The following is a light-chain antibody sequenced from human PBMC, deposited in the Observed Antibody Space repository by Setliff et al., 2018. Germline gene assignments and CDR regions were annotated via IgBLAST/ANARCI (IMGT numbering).Light chain of an antibody. Sequence: QSALAQPPSASGSPGQSVTISCTGTSSDVGGYNYVSWYQQHPGKAPKLMIYDVSKRPSGVSNRFSGSKSGNTASLTISGLQAEDEADYYCSSYTSSSTEVFGTGTKGTVL. V-gene: IGLV2-14*01. CDR3: SSYTSSSTEV. CDR2: DVS. CDR1: SSDVGGYNY. J-gene: IGLJ1*01.